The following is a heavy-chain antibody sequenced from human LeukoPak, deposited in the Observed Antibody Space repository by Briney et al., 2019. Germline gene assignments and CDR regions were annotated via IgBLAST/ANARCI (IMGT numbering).Heavy chain of an antibody. J-gene: IGHJ4*02. CDR3: ARHYDTSGYHYFDF. Sequence: GGSLRLSCAASGFTFSTYGMHWVRQAPGKGLEWVAVTSFDGNNEYYADSVKGRFSISRDSSKNTLYLEMNSLRAEDTAVYYCARHYDTSGYHYFDFRGQGTLVTVSS. V-gene: IGHV3-30*03. D-gene: IGHD3-22*01. CDR2: TSFDGNNE. CDR1: GFTFSTYG.